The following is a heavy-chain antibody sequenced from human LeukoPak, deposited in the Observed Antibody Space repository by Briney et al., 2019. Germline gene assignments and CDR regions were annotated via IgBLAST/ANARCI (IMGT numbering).Heavy chain of an antibody. J-gene: IGHJ4*02. D-gene: IGHD1-26*01. CDR2: VHDSGST. CDR1: GGSISNSKW. Sequence: PSETLSLTCAVSGGSISNSKWWTWVRQPPGKGLEWIGEVHDSGSTNYNPSLKSRVTISLDKSSNQLSLMLNSVTAADTAVYYCASRWELPGEPYWGQG. CDR3: ASRWELPGEPY. V-gene: IGHV4-4*02.